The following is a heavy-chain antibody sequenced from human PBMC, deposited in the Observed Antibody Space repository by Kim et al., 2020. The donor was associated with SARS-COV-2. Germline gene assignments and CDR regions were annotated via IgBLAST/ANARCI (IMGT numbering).Heavy chain of an antibody. D-gene: IGHD4-4*01. J-gene: IGHJ6*03. CDR2: IRAKVFGGTT. Sequence: GGSLRLSCTGSGFSFSDYAMSWVRQAPGKGLEWVGFIRAKVFGGTTEYAACMRGSFTISRDDSKSIAYLQTNTLKTEDTAMYYCTSYSNYIFSYYYYIDVWGKGTTVTVSS. CDR1: GFSFSDYA. V-gene: IGHV3-49*04. CDR3: TSYSNYIFSYYYYIDV.